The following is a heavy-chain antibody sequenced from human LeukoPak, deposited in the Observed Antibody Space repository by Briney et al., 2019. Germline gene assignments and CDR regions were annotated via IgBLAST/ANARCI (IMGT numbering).Heavy chain of an antibody. CDR2: IIPTFGTA. CDR1: GGTFSSYA. Sequence: SVKVSCKASGGTFSSYAISRVRQAPGQGLEWMGGIIPTFGTANYAQKFQGRVTITTDESTSTAYMELSSLRSEDTAVYYCARGDSSGYSSFDYWGQGTLVTVSS. J-gene: IGHJ4*02. D-gene: IGHD3-22*01. CDR3: ARGDSSGYSSFDY. V-gene: IGHV1-69*05.